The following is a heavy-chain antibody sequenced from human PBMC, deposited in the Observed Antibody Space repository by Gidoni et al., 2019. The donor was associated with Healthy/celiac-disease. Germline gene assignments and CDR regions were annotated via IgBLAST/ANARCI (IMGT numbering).Heavy chain of an antibody. CDR3: ARDEARVAAAGTFDY. D-gene: IGHD6-13*01. J-gene: IGHJ4*02. V-gene: IGHV3-7*01. Sequence: EVQLVESAGGLVQPGASPRLSCAASGSTLRSYWMSWVRQAPGQGMEWVANIKQDGSEKYYVDSVKGRFTISRDNAKNSLYLQMNSLRAEDTAVYYCARDEARVAAAGTFDYWGQGTLVTVSS. CDR2: IKQDGSEK. CDR1: GSTLRSYW.